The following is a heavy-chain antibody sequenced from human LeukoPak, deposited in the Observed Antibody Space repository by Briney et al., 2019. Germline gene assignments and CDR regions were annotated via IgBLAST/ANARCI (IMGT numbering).Heavy chain of an antibody. CDR1: GFTFSSYG. J-gene: IGHJ4*02. Sequence: SLRLXCAASGFTFSSYGMHWVRQAPGKGLEWVAVIWYDGSNKYYADSVKGRFTISRDNSKNTLYLQMNSLRAEDTAVYYCAKDLGIAARSLDYWAREPWSPSP. CDR2: IWYDGSNK. D-gene: IGHD6-6*01. CDR3: AKDLGIAARSLDY. V-gene: IGHV3-33*06.